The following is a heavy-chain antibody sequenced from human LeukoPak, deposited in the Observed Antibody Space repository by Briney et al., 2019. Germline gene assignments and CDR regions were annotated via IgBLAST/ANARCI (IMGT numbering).Heavy chain of an antibody. Sequence: PSETLSLTCTVSGGSISSYYWSWIRQPPGKGLEWIGYIYYSGSTNYNPSLKSRVTISVDTSKNQFSLKLSPVTAADTAVYYCAKDLLDHYYYDSRAPFQHWGQGTLVTVSS. CDR3: AKDLLDHYYYDSRAPFQH. D-gene: IGHD3-22*01. J-gene: IGHJ1*01. CDR1: GGSISSYY. CDR2: IYYSGST. V-gene: IGHV4-59*12.